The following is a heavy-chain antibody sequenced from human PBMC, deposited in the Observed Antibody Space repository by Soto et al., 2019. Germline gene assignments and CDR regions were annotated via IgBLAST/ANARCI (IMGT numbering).Heavy chain of an antibody. J-gene: IGHJ6*02. CDR2: ISYDGSNK. D-gene: IGHD6-19*01. CDR1: GFTFSSYA. V-gene: IGHV3-30-3*01. CDR3: ASPHSSRYSSGGYGGGMDV. Sequence: QVQLVESGGGVVQPGRSLRLSCAASGFTFSSYAMHWVRQAPGTGLEWVAVISYDGSNKYYADSVKGRFTISRDNSKNTLYLQMNSLRAEDTGVYYCASPHSSRYSSGGYGGGMDVGGQGTTVTVSS.